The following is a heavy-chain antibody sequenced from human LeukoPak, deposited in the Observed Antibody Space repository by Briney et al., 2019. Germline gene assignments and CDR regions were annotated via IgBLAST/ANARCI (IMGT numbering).Heavy chain of an antibody. D-gene: IGHD6-19*01. V-gene: IGHV3-48*03. Sequence: LAGGSLRLSCAASGFTFSSYEMNWVRQAPGKGLEWVSYISSRGSTIYYADSVKGRFTISRDNAKNSLYLQMNSLRAEDTAVYYCARSSSGWYDYWGQGTLVTVSS. CDR3: ARSSSGWYDY. CDR2: ISSRGSTI. J-gene: IGHJ4*02. CDR1: GFTFSSYE.